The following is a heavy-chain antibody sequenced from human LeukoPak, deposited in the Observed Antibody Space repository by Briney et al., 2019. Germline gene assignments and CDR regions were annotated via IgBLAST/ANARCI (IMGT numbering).Heavy chain of an antibody. J-gene: IGHJ4*02. V-gene: IGHV4-59*01. CDR1: GGSISSYY. D-gene: IGHD2-2*01. CDR3: ARGSIVVVPAATPITYYFDY. CDR2: IYYSGST. Sequence: SETLSLTCTVSGGSISSYYWSWIRQPPGKGLEWIGYIYYSGSTNYNPSLKSRVTISVDTSKNQFSLKLSSVTAADTAAYYCARGSIVVVPAATPITYYFDYWGQGTLVTVSS.